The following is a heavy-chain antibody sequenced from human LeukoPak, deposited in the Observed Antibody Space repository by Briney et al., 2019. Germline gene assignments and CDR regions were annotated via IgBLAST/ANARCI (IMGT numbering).Heavy chain of an antibody. J-gene: IGHJ4*02. CDR2: ISGSGGST. Sequence: GGSLRLSCAASGFTFSSYAMSWVRQAPGKGLEWVSAISGSGGSTYYADSVKGRFTISRDNSKNTLYLQMNSLRAEDTAVYYCAKHSLWFGEFNYFDYWGQGTLVTVSS. CDR1: GFTFSSYA. CDR3: AKHSLWFGEFNYFDY. D-gene: IGHD3-10*01. V-gene: IGHV3-23*01.